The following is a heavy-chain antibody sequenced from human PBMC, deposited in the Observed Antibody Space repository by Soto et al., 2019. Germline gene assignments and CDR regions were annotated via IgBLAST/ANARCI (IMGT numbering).Heavy chain of an antibody. Sequence: GASVKVSCKASGCTFSSYAISWVRQAPGQGLEWMGGIIPIFGTANYAQKFQGRVTITADESTSTAYMELSSLRSEDTAVYYCARARTGTTDYYYYYGMDVWGQGTTVTVS. CDR1: GCTFSSYA. D-gene: IGHD1-7*01. CDR3: ARARTGTTDYYYYYGMDV. V-gene: IGHV1-69*13. CDR2: IIPIFGTA. J-gene: IGHJ6*02.